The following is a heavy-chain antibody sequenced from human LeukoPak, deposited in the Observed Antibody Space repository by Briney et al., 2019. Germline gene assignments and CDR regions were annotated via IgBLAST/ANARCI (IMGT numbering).Heavy chain of an antibody. J-gene: IGHJ4*02. CDR2: INAGNGDT. CDR3: ARERWVGTTQAYYLDY. D-gene: IGHD1-26*01. V-gene: IGHV1-3*01. Sequence: ASVKVSCKASGYTFTSYAMHWVRQAPGQRLEWMGWINAGNGDTKYSQKFQGRVTITRDTSASTAYMELSSLRSEDTALYFCARERWVGTTQAYYLDYWGQGTLVTVSS. CDR1: GYTFTSYA.